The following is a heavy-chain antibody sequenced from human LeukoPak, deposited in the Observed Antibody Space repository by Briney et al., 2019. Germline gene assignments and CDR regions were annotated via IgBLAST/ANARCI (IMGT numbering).Heavy chain of an antibody. V-gene: IGHV4-31*03. Sequence: SQALSLTCTVSGGSISSGGYYWSWIRQHPGKGLEWIGYIYYGGSTYYSPSLKSRVTISVDTSKNQFPLKLSSVTAADTAVYYCARDLGRLIDYWGQGTLVTVSS. CDR3: ARDLGRLIDY. J-gene: IGHJ4*02. CDR2: IYYGGST. D-gene: IGHD1-26*01. CDR1: GGSISSGGYY.